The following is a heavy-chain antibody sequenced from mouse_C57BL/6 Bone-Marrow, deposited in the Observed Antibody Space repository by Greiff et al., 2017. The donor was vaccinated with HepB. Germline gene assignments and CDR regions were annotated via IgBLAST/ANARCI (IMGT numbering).Heavy chain of an antibody. D-gene: IGHD2-4*01. CDR1: GYTFTDYE. J-gene: IGHJ4*01. Sequence: QVQLQQSGAELVRPGASVTLSCKASGYTFTDYEMHWVKQTPVHGLEWIGAIDPETGGTAYNQKFKGKAILTADKSSSTAYMELRSLTSEDSAVYYCTRRGLRRGYAMDYWGQGTSVTVSS. CDR2: IDPETGGT. CDR3: TRRGLRRGYAMDY. V-gene: IGHV1-15*01.